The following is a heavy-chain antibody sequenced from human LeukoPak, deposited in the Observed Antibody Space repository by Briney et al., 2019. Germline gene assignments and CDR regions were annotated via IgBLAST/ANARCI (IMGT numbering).Heavy chain of an antibody. J-gene: IGHJ4*02. CDR1: GFTFSSYA. V-gene: IGHV3-30*14. D-gene: IGHD6-13*01. Sequence: GGSLSLSCAASGFTFSSYAMHWVRRAPGKGLEWVAVISYDGSNKYYADSVKGRFTISRDNSKNTLYLQMNSLRAEDTAVYYCARAQYNSSWYTPFDYWGQGTLVTVSS. CDR3: ARAQYNSSWYTPFDY. CDR2: ISYDGSNK.